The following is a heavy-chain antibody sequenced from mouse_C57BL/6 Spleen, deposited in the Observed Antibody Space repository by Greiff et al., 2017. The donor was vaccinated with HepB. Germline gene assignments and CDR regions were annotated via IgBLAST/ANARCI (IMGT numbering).Heavy chain of an antibody. CDR2: IDPEDGET. CDR1: GFNIKDYY. V-gene: IGHV14-2*01. J-gene: IGHJ1*03. Sequence: EVKVVESGAELVKPGASVKLSCTASGFNIKDYYMHWVKQRTEQGLEWIGRIDPEDGETKYAPKFQGKATITADTSSNTAYLQLSSLTSEDTAVYYCARPYGSSHFDVWGTGTTVTVSS. D-gene: IGHD1-1*01. CDR3: ARPYGSSHFDV.